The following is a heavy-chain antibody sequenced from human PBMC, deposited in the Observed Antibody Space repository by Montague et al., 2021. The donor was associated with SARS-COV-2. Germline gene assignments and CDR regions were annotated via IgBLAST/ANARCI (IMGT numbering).Heavy chain of an antibody. CDR1: GYTFSHYG. CDR2: ISYDGRNK. D-gene: IGHD3-9*01. J-gene: IGHJ6*02. CDR3: AKDQGYFDWPLPQDGMDA. V-gene: IGHV3-30*04. Sequence: SLRLSCAASGYTFSHYGIHWVRQPPGKGLEWVAFISYDGRNKYYADSVTGRFTISRDDSNNTLFLQMNSLKTEDTAVYYCAKDQGYFDWPLPQDGMDAWGRGTTAIVSS.